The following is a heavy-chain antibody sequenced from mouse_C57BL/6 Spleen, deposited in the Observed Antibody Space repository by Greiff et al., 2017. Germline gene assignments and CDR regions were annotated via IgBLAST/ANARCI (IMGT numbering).Heavy chain of an antibody. CDR1: GYTFTSYD. Sequence: VQLQQSGPELVKPGASVKLSCKASGYTFTSYDINWVKQRPGQGLEWIGWIYPRDGSTKYNETFKGKATLTVDTSSSTAYMELHSLPSEDSAVYFCGRADGAYWGQGTLVTVSA. CDR3: GRADGAY. V-gene: IGHV1-85*01. J-gene: IGHJ3*01. CDR2: IYPRDGST.